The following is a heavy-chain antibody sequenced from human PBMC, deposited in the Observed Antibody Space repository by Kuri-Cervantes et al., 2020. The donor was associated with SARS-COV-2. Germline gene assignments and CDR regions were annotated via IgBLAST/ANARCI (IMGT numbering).Heavy chain of an antibody. CDR2: ISSSSSYI. J-gene: IGHJ6*02. V-gene: IGHV3-21*01. Sequence: GGSLRLSCAASGFTFRSYSMNWVRQAPGKGLEWVSSISSSSSYISHADSMKGRFTISRDKAKNSLYLKMNSLRAEDTAVYYCARDRCTYYDFWSGYHGRGMDVWGQGTTVTVSS. CDR3: ARDRCTYYDFWSGYHGRGMDV. D-gene: IGHD3-3*01. CDR1: GFTFRSYS.